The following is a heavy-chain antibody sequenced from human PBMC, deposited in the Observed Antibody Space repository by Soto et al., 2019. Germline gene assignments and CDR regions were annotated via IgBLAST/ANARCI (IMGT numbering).Heavy chain of an antibody. CDR1: GVSISSSSSHY. V-gene: IGHV4-39*01. CDR2: IFYSGST. Sequence: SETLSLICTVSGVSISSSSSHYWGWIRQSPGKGLEWIGSIFYSGSTYYKPSLKSRVTISVDTSKKQFSLKLSSVTAADTAVYYCARLQGYCSSLTCAPGWLDTWGQGTLVTVSS. CDR3: ARLQGYCSSLTCAPGWLDT. J-gene: IGHJ5*02. D-gene: IGHD2-2*01.